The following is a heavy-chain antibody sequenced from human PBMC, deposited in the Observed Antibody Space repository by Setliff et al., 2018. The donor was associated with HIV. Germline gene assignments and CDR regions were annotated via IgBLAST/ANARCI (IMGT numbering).Heavy chain of an antibody. V-gene: IGHV1-46*01. Sequence: ASVKVSCKTSGTNLLPYYMHWVRQAPGQGLEWMGVINTRGGSTSYAQKFQGRVTMTSDTSTYTVYMELSGLTSDDTAFYYCASDAASGYDWKWFDSWGQGTLVTVSS. CDR2: INTRGGST. CDR1: GTNLLPYY. J-gene: IGHJ5*01. CDR3: ASDAASGYDWKWFDS. D-gene: IGHD5-12*01.